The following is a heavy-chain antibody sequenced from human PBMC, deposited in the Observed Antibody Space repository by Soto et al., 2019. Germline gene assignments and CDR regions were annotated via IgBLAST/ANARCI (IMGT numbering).Heavy chain of an antibody. CDR3: ARGPSGDKVHY. J-gene: IGHJ4*02. CDR1: GGSSISGGYC. Sequence: SETLSHTCAFSGGSSISGGYCWSWIRQPPGKGLEWIGHIFDSGTTYTNPSLRSQVAISLDTSKNHFSLTLSSVTAADTAVYYCARGPSGDKVHYWGQGALVTVSS. D-gene: IGHD7-27*01. CDR2: IFDSGTT. V-gene: IGHV4-30-2*05.